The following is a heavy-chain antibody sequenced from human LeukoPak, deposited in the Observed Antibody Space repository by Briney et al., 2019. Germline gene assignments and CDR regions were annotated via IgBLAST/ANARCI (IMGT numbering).Heavy chain of an antibody. V-gene: IGHV3-30-3*01. CDR2: ISYDGSNK. CDR1: GFTFSSYA. CDR3: ARYCSGGSCYGMDV. Sequence: GGSLRLSCAASGFTFSSYAMHWVRRAPGRGLEWVAVISYDGSNKYYADSVKGRFTISRDNSKNTLYLQMNSLRAEDTAVYYCARYCSGGSCYGMDVWGQGTTVTVSS. D-gene: IGHD2-15*01. J-gene: IGHJ6*02.